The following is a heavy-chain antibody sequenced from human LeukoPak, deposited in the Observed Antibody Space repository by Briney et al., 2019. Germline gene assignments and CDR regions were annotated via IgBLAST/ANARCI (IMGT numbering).Heavy chain of an antibody. V-gene: IGHV3-33*06. CDR2: IWYDGSNK. CDR3: AKSPAVDAAFDI. J-gene: IGHJ3*02. CDR1: GFTFSSYD. D-gene: IGHD4-23*01. Sequence: GGSLRLSCAASGFTFSSYDMHWVRQAPGKGLEWVALIWYDGSNKNYADSVKGRFTISRDNSKNTLYLQMNSLRAEDTAVYYCAKSPAVDAAFDIWGQGTMVTVSS.